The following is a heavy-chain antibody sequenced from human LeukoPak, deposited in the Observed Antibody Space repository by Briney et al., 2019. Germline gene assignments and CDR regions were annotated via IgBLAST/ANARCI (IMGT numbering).Heavy chain of an antibody. J-gene: IGHJ3*02. D-gene: IGHD3-16*01. V-gene: IGHV3-30-3*01. CDR1: GFTFSSYV. Sequence: GGSLRLSCAASGFTFSSYVMFRVRQAPGKGLERVAVISYDGSKEYYADSLKGRFTISRDNSKNTLYLQMNSLRAEDTALYYCAREYRSYSYGRGALDIWGQGTMVTVSS. CDR3: AREYRSYSYGRGALDI. CDR2: ISYDGSKE.